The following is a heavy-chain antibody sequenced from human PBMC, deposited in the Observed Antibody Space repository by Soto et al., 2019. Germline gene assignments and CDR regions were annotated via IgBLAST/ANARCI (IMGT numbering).Heavy chain of an antibody. V-gene: IGHV3-48*03. D-gene: IGHD1-26*01. CDR2: IHISSSSI. CDR1: GFTLSSYH. CDR3: ARDGPTGTTNYHYAMDV. Sequence: EVQLVESGGGLVQPGGSLRLSCVASGFTLSSYHMDWVRQAPGKGLEWISYIHISSSSIYYADSVKGRFTISRDNAKNSLYLQMDSLRAEDTAVYYCARDGPTGTTNYHYAMDVWGQGTTVTVSS. J-gene: IGHJ6*02.